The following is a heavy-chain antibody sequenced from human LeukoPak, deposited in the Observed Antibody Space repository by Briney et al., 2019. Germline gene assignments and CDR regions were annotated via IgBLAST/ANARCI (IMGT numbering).Heavy chain of an antibody. CDR3: ARSRLLGYCSSTSCWLGAFDI. CDR2: INHSGST. Sequence: SETLSLTCAVYGGSFSGYYWSWIRQPPGKGLEWIGEINHSGSTNYNPSLKSRVTISVDTSKNQFSLKLSSVTAADTAVYYCARSRLLGYCSSTSCWLGAFDIWGQGTMVTVSS. V-gene: IGHV4-34*01. J-gene: IGHJ3*02. CDR1: GGSFSGYY. D-gene: IGHD2-2*01.